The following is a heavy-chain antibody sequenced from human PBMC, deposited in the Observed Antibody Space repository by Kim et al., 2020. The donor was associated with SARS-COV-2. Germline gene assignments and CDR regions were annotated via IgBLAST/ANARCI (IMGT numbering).Heavy chain of an antibody. V-gene: IGHV4-34*01. CDR1: GGSFSGYY. CDR2: INHSGST. Sequence: ETLSLTCAVYGGSFSGYYWSWIRQPPGKGLEWIGEINHSGSTNYNPSLKSRVTISVDTSKNQFSLKLSSVTAADTAVYYCARGNGITMVRGVIGYRWFDPWGQGTLVTVSS. J-gene: IGHJ5*02. D-gene: IGHD3-10*01. CDR3: ARGNGITMVRGVIGYRWFDP.